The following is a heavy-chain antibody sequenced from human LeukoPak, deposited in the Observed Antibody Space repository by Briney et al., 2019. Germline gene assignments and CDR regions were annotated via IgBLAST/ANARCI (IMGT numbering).Heavy chain of an antibody. V-gene: IGHV3-69-1*02. CDR1: GFTFSNFG. Sequence: GGSLRLSCTASGFTFSNFGVNWVRQAPGKGLEWVSCMDRHTDIYYANSVRGRFTISKDNAKNSVFLQMNRLTVEDTAVYYCVGDPTTNRFQYFQYWGQGALVTVSS. CDR3: VGDPTTNRFQYFQY. D-gene: IGHD1-26*01. J-gene: IGHJ1*01. CDR2: MDRHTDI.